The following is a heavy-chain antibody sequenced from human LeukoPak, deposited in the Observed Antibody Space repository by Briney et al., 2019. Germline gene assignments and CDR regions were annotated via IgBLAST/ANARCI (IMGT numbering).Heavy chain of an antibody. CDR3: ARDVSPRYSSGWADAHDI. V-gene: IGHV3-7*01. CDR2: IKEEGNER. J-gene: IGHJ3*02. D-gene: IGHD6-19*01. CDR1: GLTFDTYW. Sequence: GGSLRLSCVASGLTFDTYWMTWVRPAPGKGLEWVADIKEEGNERHYADSVSGRFTISRDNAKNSLFLQMNSLRAEDTAVYYCARDVSPRYSSGWADAHDIWGQGTMVTVSS.